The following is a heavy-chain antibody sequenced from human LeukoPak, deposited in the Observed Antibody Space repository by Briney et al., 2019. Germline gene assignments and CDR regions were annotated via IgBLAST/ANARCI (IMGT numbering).Heavy chain of an antibody. V-gene: IGHV3-48*03. J-gene: IGHJ4*02. D-gene: IGHD2-15*01. Sequence: GGSLRLSCAVSGFTLSSYEMNGVRQSRGKWLEGVSYIRSNGRTTYYAESVKARFTISRNNANTSLYVQMNSLLVEHTAIHYCASTDEGDCSSDNCYFIPFDYWGQGTQVTVSS. CDR2: IRSNGRTT. CDR1: GFTLSSYE. CDR3: ASTDEGDCSSDNCYFIPFDY.